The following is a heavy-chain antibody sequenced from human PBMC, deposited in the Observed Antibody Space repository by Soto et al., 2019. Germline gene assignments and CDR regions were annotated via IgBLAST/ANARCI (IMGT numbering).Heavy chain of an antibody. CDR3: ATQKGWFGELPYFDY. CDR1: GFTFSSYA. J-gene: IGHJ4*02. D-gene: IGHD3-10*01. V-gene: IGHV3-30-3*01. Sequence: GGSLRLSCAASGFTFSSYAMHWVRQAPGKGLEWVAVISYDGSNKYYADSVKGRFTISRDNSKNTLYLQMNSLRAEDTAVYYCATQKGWFGELPYFDYWGQGTLVTVSS. CDR2: ISYDGSNK.